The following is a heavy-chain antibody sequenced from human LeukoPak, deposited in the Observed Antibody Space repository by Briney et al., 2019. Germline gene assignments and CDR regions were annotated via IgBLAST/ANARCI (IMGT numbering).Heavy chain of an antibody. V-gene: IGHV3-11*01. CDR1: GFTFNDYY. CDR2: VSSRGGTT. D-gene: IGHD1-1*01. Sequence: GGSLTLSCAASGFTFNDYYMSWLRQAPGKGLEWVSYVSSRGGTTYYADSVKGRSTISRDNAKNSLLLQMNSLRAEDTAVYYCARVMWGWNYNYYMDVWGKGTTVTVSS. J-gene: IGHJ6*03. CDR3: ARVMWGWNYNYYMDV.